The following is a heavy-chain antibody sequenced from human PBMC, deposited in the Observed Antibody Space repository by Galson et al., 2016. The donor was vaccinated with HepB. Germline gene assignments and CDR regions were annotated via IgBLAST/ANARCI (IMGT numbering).Heavy chain of an antibody. J-gene: IGHJ4*02. CDR1: GFTFSTYG. CDR2: ISYDGSNK. Sequence: SLRLSCAASGFTFSTYGMHWVRQAPGKGLDWVAVISYDGSNKYYADSVKGRFTISRDNSKNTLYLQMNSLRAEDTAVYYCAKDHAYSYGYLAYWGQGTLVTVAS. V-gene: IGHV3-30*18. CDR3: AKDHAYSYGYLAY. D-gene: IGHD5-18*01.